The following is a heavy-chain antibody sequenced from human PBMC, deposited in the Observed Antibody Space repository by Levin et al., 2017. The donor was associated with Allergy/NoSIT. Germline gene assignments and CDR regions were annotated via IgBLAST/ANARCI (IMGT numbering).Heavy chain of an antibody. Sequence: GESLKISCAASGFTFSSYSMNWVRQAPGKGLEWVSYISSSSSTIYYADSVKGRFTISRDNAKNSLYLQMNSLRDEDTAVYYCAIGIVVVPAWWGQGTLVTVSS. CDR3: AIGIVVVPAW. CDR2: ISSSSSTI. CDR1: GFTFSSYS. D-gene: IGHD2-2*01. J-gene: IGHJ4*02. V-gene: IGHV3-48*02.